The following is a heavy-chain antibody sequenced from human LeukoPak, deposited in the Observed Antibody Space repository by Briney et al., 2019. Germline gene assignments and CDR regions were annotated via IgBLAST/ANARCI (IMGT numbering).Heavy chain of an antibody. CDR2: GSN. J-gene: IGHJ5*02. V-gene: IGHV4-34*01. Sequence: GSNNYNPSLKSRVTISVDTSKNQFSLKLSSVTAADTAVYYCARGVGIQLFVTWGQGTLVTVSS. CDR3: ARGVGIQLFVT. D-gene: IGHD5-18*01.